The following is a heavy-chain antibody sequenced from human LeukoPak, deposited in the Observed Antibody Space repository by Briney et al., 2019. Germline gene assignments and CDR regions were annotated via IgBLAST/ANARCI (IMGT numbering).Heavy chain of an antibody. V-gene: IGHV4-31*03. CDR3: ARGTTVVTPEYFQH. CDR1: GGSISSGGYY. J-gene: IGHJ1*01. Sequence: SETLSLTCTVSGGSISSGGYYWSWIRQHPGKGLEWIGYIYYSGSTYYNPSLKSRVTISVDTSKNQFSLKLSSVTAADTAVYYCARGTTVVTPEYFQHSGQGTLVTVSS. CDR2: IYYSGST. D-gene: IGHD4-23*01.